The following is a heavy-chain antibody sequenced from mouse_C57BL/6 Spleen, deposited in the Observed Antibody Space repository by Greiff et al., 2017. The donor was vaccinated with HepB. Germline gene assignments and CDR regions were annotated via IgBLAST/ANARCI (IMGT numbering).Heavy chain of an antibody. CDR1: GYAFSSYW. V-gene: IGHV1-80*01. CDR3: ARKGDGYFDY. J-gene: IGHJ2*01. Sequence: QVQLQHSGAELVKPGASVKISCKASGYAFSSYWMNWVKQRPGKGLEWIGQIYPGDGDTNYNGKFKGKATLTADKSSSTAYMQLISLTSEDSAVYFCARKGDGYFDYWGQGTTLTVSS. CDR2: IYPGDGDT. D-gene: IGHD3-3*01.